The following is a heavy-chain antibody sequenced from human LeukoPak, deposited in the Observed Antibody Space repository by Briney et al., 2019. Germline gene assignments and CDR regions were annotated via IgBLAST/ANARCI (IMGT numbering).Heavy chain of an antibody. V-gene: IGHV3-23*01. CDR3: AKKYDYYGSGSFPDY. CDR1: GFTFSNAW. D-gene: IGHD3-10*01. J-gene: IGHJ4*02. Sequence: PGGSLRLSCAASGFTFSNAWMSWVRQAPGKGLEWVSAISGSGGSTYYADSVKGRFTISRDNSKNTLYLQMNSLRAEDTAVYYCAKKYDYYGSGSFPDYWGQGTLVTVSS. CDR2: ISGSGGST.